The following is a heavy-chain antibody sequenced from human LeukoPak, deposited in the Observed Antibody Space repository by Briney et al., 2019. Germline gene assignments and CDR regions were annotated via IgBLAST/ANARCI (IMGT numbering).Heavy chain of an antibody. Sequence: GESLKISCEGSGDSFTRYWIGWVRQMPGKGLELMGIIYPGDSDTRYSPSFQGQVTISADKSINTAYLQWSSLKASDTAMYYCARRVYSSSWYWFDPWGQGTLVTVSS. CDR3: ARRVYSSSWYWFDP. CDR2: IYPGDSDT. V-gene: IGHV5-51*01. J-gene: IGHJ5*02. D-gene: IGHD6-13*01. CDR1: GDSFTRYW.